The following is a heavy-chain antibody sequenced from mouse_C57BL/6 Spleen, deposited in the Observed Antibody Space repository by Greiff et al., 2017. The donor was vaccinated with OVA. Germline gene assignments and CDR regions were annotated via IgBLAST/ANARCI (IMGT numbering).Heavy chain of an antibody. V-gene: IGHV1-69*01. J-gene: IGHJ4*01. CDR2: IDPSDSYT. CDR3: ASSRGAMDY. CDR1: GYTFTSYW. Sequence: VQLQQSGAELVMPGASVKLSCKASGYTFTSYWMHWVKQRPGQGLEWIGEIDPSDSYTNYNQKFKGKSTLTVDKSSSTAYMQLSSLTSEDSAVYYCASSRGAMDYWGQGTSVTVSS.